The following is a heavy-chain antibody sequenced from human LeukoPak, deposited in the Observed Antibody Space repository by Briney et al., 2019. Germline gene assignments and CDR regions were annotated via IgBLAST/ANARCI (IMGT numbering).Heavy chain of an antibody. J-gene: IGHJ6*03. CDR1: GYTFTGYY. D-gene: IGHD2-21*01. V-gene: IGHV1-2*02. Sequence: GASVKVSCKASGYTFTGYYMHWVRQAPGQGLEWMGWINPNSGGTNYAQKFQGRVTMTRDTSISTAYMELSRLRSDDTAVYYCARAQNCGGDCYLPYYYYYYMDVWGEGNTVTVSS. CDR2: INPNSGGT. CDR3: ARAQNCGGDCYLPYYYYYYMDV.